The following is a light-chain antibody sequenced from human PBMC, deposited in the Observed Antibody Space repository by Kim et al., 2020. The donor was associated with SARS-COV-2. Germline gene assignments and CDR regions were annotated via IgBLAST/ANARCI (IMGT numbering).Light chain of an antibody. CDR2: ATS. V-gene: IGKV1-39*01. Sequence: SASVGDRVTITCRASQNIHIYLNWYQQNPGKAPNLLFYATSTLESGVPSRFSGSRSGTTFTLTISSLRPEDFATYYCQQSYIAPYTFGQGAKLEVK. J-gene: IGKJ2*01. CDR3: QQSYIAPYT. CDR1: QNIHIY.